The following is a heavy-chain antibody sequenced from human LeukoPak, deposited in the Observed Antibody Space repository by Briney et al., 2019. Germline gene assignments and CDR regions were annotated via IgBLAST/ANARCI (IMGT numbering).Heavy chain of an antibody. CDR2: ISTSSSYI. CDR3: VRDVGYCSGGTCYHNWFDS. V-gene: IGHV3-21*06. J-gene: IGHJ5*01. D-gene: IGHD2-15*01. CDR1: GFTFGSYN. Sequence: GGSLRLSCAASGFTFGSYNMNWVRQAPGKGLEWVSSISTSSSYIYYADSVRGRFTISTDNAKNTLYLQMNSLRDEDTAVYYCVRDVGYCSGGTCYHNWFDSWGQGTLVTVSS.